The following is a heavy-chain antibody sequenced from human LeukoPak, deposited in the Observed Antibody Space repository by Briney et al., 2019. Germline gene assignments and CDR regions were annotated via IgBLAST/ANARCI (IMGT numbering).Heavy chain of an antibody. J-gene: IGHJ1*01. D-gene: IGHD6-13*01. V-gene: IGHV1-69*13. Sequence: GVSVKVSCKASGGTFSSYAISWVRQAPGQGLEWMGGIIPIFGTANYAQKFQGRVTITADESTSTAYMELSSLRSEDTAVYYCARSGSIAAAGTRYFQHWGQGTLVTVSS. CDR1: GGTFSSYA. CDR2: IIPIFGTA. CDR3: ARSGSIAAAGTRYFQH.